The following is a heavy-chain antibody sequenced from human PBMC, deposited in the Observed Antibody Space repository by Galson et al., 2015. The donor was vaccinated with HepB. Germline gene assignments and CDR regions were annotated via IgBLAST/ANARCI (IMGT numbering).Heavy chain of an antibody. Sequence: SETLSPTCTVSGRSISVFHWSWIRHPPGNWLEWIGYIYDSGSTDYNPSFKSRVPMSVDMSKNQFSLRLRSVTAADTALYYCVRGIVVVVAAPPYWYFDLWGHGTLVTVSS. CDR2: IYDSGST. J-gene: IGHJ2*01. D-gene: IGHD2-15*01. CDR1: GRSISVFH. CDR3: VRGIVVVVAAPPYWYFDL. V-gene: IGHV4-59*01.